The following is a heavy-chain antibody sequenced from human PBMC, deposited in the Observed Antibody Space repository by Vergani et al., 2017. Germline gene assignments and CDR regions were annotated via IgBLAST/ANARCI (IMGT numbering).Heavy chain of an antibody. D-gene: IGHD3-22*01. J-gene: IGHJ3*02. V-gene: IGHV1-46*01. CDR2: INPSGGST. CDR3: ARGLKIYYYDSSGYYSGAFDI. Sequence: QVQLVQSGAEVKKPGASVKVSCKASGYTFTSYYMHWVRPAPGQGLEWMGIINPSGGSTSYAQKFQGRGTMTRDTSTSTVYMELSSLRSEDTAVYYCARGLKIYYYDSSGYYSGAFDIWGQGTMVTVSS. CDR1: GYTFTSYY.